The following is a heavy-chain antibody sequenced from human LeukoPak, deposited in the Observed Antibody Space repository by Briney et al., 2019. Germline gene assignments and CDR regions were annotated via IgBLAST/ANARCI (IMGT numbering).Heavy chain of an antibody. CDR2: ISGSGDRT. V-gene: IGHV3-23*01. CDR1: GFTFSIYA. D-gene: IGHD1-1*01. Sequence: GGSLRPSCAASGFTFSIYAMSWVRQAPGKGLEWVSAISGSGDRTYYADSVKGRFTISRDNSKNTLYLQMNSLRAEDTAVYYCAKRHNCAYMDVWGKGTTVTVSS. J-gene: IGHJ6*03. CDR3: AKRHNCAYMDV.